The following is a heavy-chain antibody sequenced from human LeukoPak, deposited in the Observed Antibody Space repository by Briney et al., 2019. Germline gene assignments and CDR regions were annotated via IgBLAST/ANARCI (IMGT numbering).Heavy chain of an antibody. V-gene: IGHV4-34*01. D-gene: IGHD6-6*01. Sequence: SETLSLTCAVYGGSFSGYYWSWIRQPPGKGLEWIGEINHSGSTNYNPSLKSRVTISVDTSKNQFSLKLSSVTDADTAVYYCALHSSSALFDYWGQGTLVTVSS. CDR3: ALHSSSALFDY. CDR2: INHSGST. CDR1: GGSFSGYY. J-gene: IGHJ4*02.